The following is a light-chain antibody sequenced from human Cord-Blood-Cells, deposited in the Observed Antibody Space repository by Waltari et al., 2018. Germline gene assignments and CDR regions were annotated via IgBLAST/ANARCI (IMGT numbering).Light chain of an antibody. J-gene: IGLJ3*02. CDR2: EGS. CDR1: SSDVGSYNL. Sequence: QSALTQPASVSGSPGQSITISCTGTSSDVGSYNLVSWYQHQPSKATKLMIYEGSKRPSGVSKRFSGSKAGNTASLTISGLQAEDEADYYCCSYAGSSTYWVFGGGTKLTVL. V-gene: IGLV2-23*01. CDR3: CSYAGSSTYWV.